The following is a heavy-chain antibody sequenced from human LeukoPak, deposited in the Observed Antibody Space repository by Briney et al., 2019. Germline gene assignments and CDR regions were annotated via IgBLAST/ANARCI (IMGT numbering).Heavy chain of an antibody. D-gene: IGHD2-2*01. Sequence: GGSLRLSCAASGFTFSNAWMSWVRQAPGKGLEWVANIKEDGNEKYYVDSVKGRFTISRDNAKNSLYLQMNSLRAEDMAVYYCARDHLVVVPTATGDYYYYYMDVWGKGTTVTVSS. CDR1: GFTFSNAW. V-gene: IGHV3-7*01. J-gene: IGHJ6*03. CDR2: IKEDGNEK. CDR3: ARDHLVVVPTATGDYYYYYMDV.